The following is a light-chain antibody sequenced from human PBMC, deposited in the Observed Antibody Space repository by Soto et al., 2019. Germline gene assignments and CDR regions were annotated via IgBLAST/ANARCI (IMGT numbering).Light chain of an antibody. CDR2: EVS. Sequence: QSALTQPASVSGSPGQSITISCTGTSSDVGGYKYVSWYQQYRGKAPKLIIYEVSNRPSGVSNRFSGSKSGNTASLTISGLQAEDEADYYCSSYTSSTTLVFGGGTQLTVL. CDR1: SSDVGGYKY. V-gene: IGLV2-14*01. CDR3: SSYTSSTTLV. J-gene: IGLJ2*01.